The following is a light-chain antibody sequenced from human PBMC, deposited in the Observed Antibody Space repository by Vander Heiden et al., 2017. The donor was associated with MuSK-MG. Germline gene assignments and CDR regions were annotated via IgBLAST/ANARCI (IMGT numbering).Light chain of an antibody. J-gene: IGKJ5*01. CDR2: LTS. V-gene: IGKV2-28*01. CDR3: RQSLQTVTT. Sequence: DIVMSQSPLSLPVIPGEPASISCRSSQSLLHSDGYIYLDWYLQKPGQSPQLLIYLTSNRASGVPDTFSRTGSLTDFTLKIRIVEAEDAGVYYCRQSLQTVTTFGHGTRLEIK. CDR1: QSLLHSDGYIY.